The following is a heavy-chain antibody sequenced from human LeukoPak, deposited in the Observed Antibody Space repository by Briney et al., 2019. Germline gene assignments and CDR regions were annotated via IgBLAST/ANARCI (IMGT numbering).Heavy chain of an antibody. Sequence: PGRSLRLSCAASGFTFDDYAMHWVRQAPGKGLEWVSGISWNSVSIGYADSVKGRFTISRDNARNLLYLQMNRLRAEDTAVYYCARDSGSGWYQADYFQDWGQGTLVTVSS. CDR3: ARDSGSGWYQADYFQD. D-gene: IGHD6-19*01. J-gene: IGHJ1*01. V-gene: IGHV3-9*01. CDR1: GFTFDDYA. CDR2: ISWNSVSI.